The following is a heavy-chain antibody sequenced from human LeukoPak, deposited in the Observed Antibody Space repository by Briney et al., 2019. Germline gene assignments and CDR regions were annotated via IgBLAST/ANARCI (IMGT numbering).Heavy chain of an antibody. CDR3: ARHVVRLGYSYGMDV. CDR2: IYHSGST. D-gene: IGHD3-16*01. Sequence: SETLSLTCTVSGYSISSGYYWGWIRQPPGKGLEWIGYIYHSGSTYYNPSLKSRVTISVDRSKNQFSLKLSSVTAADTAVYYCARHVVRLGYSYGMDVWGQGTTVTVSS. J-gene: IGHJ6*02. V-gene: IGHV4-38-2*02. CDR1: GYSISSGYY.